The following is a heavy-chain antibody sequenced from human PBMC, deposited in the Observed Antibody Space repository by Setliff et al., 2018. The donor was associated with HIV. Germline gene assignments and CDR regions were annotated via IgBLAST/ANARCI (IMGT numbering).Heavy chain of an antibody. CDR1: GYTSNTYG. Sequence: ASVKVSCKASGYTSNTYGISWVRQAPGQGLEWMGWISPYNGDTRYAQSLQGRVTLTTDTSTNTAYMEMRTLRSDDTAVYYCARGVTRDSSGYYRDEYFQHWGQGTLVTVSS. CDR2: ISPYNGDT. D-gene: IGHD3-22*01. J-gene: IGHJ1*01. CDR3: ARGVTRDSSGYYRDEYFQH. V-gene: IGHV1-18*01.